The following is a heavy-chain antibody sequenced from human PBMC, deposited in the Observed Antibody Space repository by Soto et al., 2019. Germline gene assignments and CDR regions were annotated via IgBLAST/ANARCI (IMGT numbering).Heavy chain of an antibody. Sequence: PGGSLRLSCAVSGFTVSNNYMSWVRQAPGKGLEGVSVIYSGGYTAYGDSVKGRFTISRDNAKNSLYLQMNSLRDEDTAVYYCARLLDYYDSSGYDLYGMDVWGQGTTVTVSS. CDR3: ARLLDYYDSSGYDLYGMDV. V-gene: IGHV3-53*01. J-gene: IGHJ6*02. CDR1: GFTVSNNY. CDR2: IYSGGYT. D-gene: IGHD3-22*01.